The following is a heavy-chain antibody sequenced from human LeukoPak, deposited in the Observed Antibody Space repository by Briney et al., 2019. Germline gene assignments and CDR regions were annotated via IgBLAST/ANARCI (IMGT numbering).Heavy chain of an antibody. CDR2: ISSSSSYI. V-gene: IGHV3-21*01. D-gene: IGHD3-10*01. CDR1: GFTFSSYS. CDR3: AASMLRGDKPYYYYYMDV. J-gene: IGHJ6*03. Sequence: GGSLRLSCAASGFTFSSYSMNWVRQAPGKGLEWVSSISSSSSYIYYADSVKGRFTISRDNAKNSLYLQMNSLRAEDTAVYYCAASMLRGDKPYYYYYMDVWGKGTTVTISS.